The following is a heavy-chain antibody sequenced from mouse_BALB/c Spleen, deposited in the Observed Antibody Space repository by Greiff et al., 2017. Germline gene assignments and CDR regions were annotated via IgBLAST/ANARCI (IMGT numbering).Heavy chain of an antibody. CDR3: ARYSSDYAMDY. CDR2: ISSGGSYT. V-gene: IGHV5-9-4*01. Sequence: EVQGVESGGDLVKPGGSLKLSCAASGFTFSSYAMSWVRQSPEKRLEWVAEISSGGSYTYYPDTVTGRFTISRDNAKNTLYLEMSSLRSEDTAMYYCARYSSDYAMDYWGQGTSVTVSS. D-gene: IGHD3-1*01. J-gene: IGHJ4*01. CDR1: GFTFSSYA.